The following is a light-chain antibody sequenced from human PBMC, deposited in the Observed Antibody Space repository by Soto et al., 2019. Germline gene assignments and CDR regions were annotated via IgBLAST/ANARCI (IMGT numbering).Light chain of an antibody. V-gene: IGKV3-20*01. CDR1: QSVGNSF. CDR3: QQYGTSEII. Sequence: EVVLTQSPGTLSLSPGGRATLSCRASQSVGNSFVAWYQQKPGQPPRLLIYDTSKRATGIPDRFSGSVSGTDFTLSISRVEPEDFAVFYCQQYGTSEIIFGQGTDWRL. J-gene: IGKJ5*01. CDR2: DTS.